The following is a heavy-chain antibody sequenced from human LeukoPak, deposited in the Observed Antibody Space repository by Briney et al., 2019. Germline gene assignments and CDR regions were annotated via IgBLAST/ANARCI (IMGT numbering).Heavy chain of an antibody. J-gene: IGHJ4*02. CDR3: ASAYYYGSGTFNSPPLN. CDR2: IWYDGSDK. Sequence: GGSLRLSCAASGSTFSSYGMHWVRQAPGKGLEWVALIWYDGSDKYYSDSVKGRFTISRDNSKNTLYLQMNSLRAEDTAVYHCASAYYYGSGTFNSPPLNWGQGTLVTVSS. D-gene: IGHD3-10*01. V-gene: IGHV3-33*01. CDR1: GSTFSSYG.